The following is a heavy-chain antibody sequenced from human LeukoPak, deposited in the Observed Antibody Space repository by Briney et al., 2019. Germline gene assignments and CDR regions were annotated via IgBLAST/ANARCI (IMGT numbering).Heavy chain of an antibody. J-gene: IGHJ4*02. CDR1: GYTFTSYY. Sequence: GASVKVSCKASGYTFTSYYMHWVRQAPGQGLEWMGIINPTGGSTSYAQKFQGRVTMTRGMSASTVYMELSSLRSEDTAVYYCARAAARYYFDYWGQGTLVTVSS. D-gene: IGHD2-2*01. CDR3: ARAAARYYFDY. V-gene: IGHV1-46*01. CDR2: INPTGGST.